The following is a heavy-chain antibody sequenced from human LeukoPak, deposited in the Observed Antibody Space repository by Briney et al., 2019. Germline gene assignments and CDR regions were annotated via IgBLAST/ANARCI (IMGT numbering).Heavy chain of an antibody. CDR2: IIPIFGIA. Sequence: GASVKVSCKASGGTFSSYAISLVRQAPGQGLEWMGRIIPIFGIANYAQKFQGRVTITADKSTSTAYMELSSLRSEDTAVYYCARDGSGDGLDYWGQGTLVTVSS. CDR1: GGTFSSYA. D-gene: IGHD5-24*01. CDR3: ARDGSGDGLDY. V-gene: IGHV1-69*04. J-gene: IGHJ4*02.